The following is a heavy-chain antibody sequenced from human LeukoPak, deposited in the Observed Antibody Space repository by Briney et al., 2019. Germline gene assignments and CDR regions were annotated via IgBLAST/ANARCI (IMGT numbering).Heavy chain of an antibody. CDR3: ARVFSDYCSSTSCSRDHDY. V-gene: IGHV3-21*01. CDR2: ISSSSSYI. CDR1: GFTFSSYS. Sequence: PGGSLRLSCAASGFTFSSYSMNWVRQAPGKGLEWVSSISSSSSYIYYADSVKGRFTISRDDAKNSLYLQMNSLRAEDTAVYYCARVFSDYCSSTSCSRDHDYGGQETLVTVSS. D-gene: IGHD2-2*01. J-gene: IGHJ4*02.